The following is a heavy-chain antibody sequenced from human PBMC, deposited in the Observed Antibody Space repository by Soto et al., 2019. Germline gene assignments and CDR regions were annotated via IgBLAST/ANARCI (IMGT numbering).Heavy chain of an antibody. CDR3: ARTLSGGFDY. V-gene: IGHV4-59*01. CDR1: GDSLTHNY. J-gene: IGHJ4*02. CDR2: IHNGRTT. Sequence: PSETLSLTCTVSGDSLTHNYWSWIRQSPGKGLEWLAFIHNGRTTNYNPSLVGRVSISVDTSKSQLSLNLNSVTAADTAVYYCARTLSGGFDYWGQGTLVTVSS.